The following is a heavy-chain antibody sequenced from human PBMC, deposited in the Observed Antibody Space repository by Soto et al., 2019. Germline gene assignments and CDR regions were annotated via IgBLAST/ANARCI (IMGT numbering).Heavy chain of an antibody. CDR2: LSGSGDST. V-gene: IGHV3-23*01. CDR3: AREHDYGDDNWFDP. Sequence: GGSLRLSCGASGVTFSSYAMSWVRPAPGKGLEWVSGLSGSGDSTYYADSAKGRFTISRDNSKNTLFLQMNSLRTDDTAVYYCAREHDYGDDNWFDPWGKGTLVTVSS. D-gene: IGHD4-17*01. CDR1: GVTFSSYA. J-gene: IGHJ5*02.